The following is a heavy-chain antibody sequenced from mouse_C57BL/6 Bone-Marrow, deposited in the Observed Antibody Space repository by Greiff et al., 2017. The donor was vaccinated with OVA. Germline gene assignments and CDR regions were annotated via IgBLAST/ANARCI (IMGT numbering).Heavy chain of an antibody. J-gene: IGHJ4*01. CDR3: TRDNDGYSYAMDY. D-gene: IGHD2-3*01. Sequence: EVMLVESGEGLVKPGGSLKLSCAASGFTFSSYAMSWVRQTPEKRLEWVAYISSGGDYTYYADTVKGRFTFSRANSRNTLYLQMSSLKSEDTAMYYCTRDNDGYSYAMDYWGQGTSVTVSS. CDR2: ISSGGDYT. V-gene: IGHV5-9-1*02. CDR1: GFTFSSYA.